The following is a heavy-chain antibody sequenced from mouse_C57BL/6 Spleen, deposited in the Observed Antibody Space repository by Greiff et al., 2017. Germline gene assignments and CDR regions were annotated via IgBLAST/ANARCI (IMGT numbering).Heavy chain of an antibody. CDR3: ARSEGNSWFAY. D-gene: IGHD2-1*01. CDR2: IDPSDSYT. Sequence: QVQLQQPGAELVMPGASVKLSCKASGYTFTSYWMHWVKQRPGQGLEWIGEIDPSDSYTNYNQKFKGKSTLTVDKSSSTAYMQLSSLTSEDSAVYYCARSEGNSWFAYWGQGTLVTVSA. J-gene: IGHJ3*01. V-gene: IGHV1-69*01. CDR1: GYTFTSYW.